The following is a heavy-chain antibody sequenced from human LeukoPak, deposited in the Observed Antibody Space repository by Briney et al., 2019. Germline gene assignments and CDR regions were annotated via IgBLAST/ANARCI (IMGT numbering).Heavy chain of an antibody. Sequence: QPGMSLRLSCAASGVTLSPYGMHWVRQAPGKGLEWVAVISYEGGTQHYADSVKGRFIISRDNPRNTLHLQMNILRTEDTAVYYCAKEGTPQVSTWYDLWGQGTQVIVSS. J-gene: IGHJ5*02. D-gene: IGHD3-10*01. CDR1: GVTLSPYG. V-gene: IGHV3-30*18. CDR3: AKEGTPQVSTWYDL. CDR2: ISYEGGTQ.